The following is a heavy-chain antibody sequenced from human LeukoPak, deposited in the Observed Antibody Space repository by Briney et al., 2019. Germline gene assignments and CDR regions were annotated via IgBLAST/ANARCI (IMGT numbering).Heavy chain of an antibody. V-gene: IGHV4-34*01. CDR1: GGSFSGYY. J-gene: IGHJ4*02. D-gene: IGHD3-10*01. Sequence: PSETLSLTRAVYGGSFSGYYWSWIRQPPGKGLEWIGEINHSGSTNYNPSLKSRVTISVDTSKNQFSLKLSSVTAADTAVYYCARGPVRVAVYWGQGTLVTVSS. CDR2: INHSGST. CDR3: ARGPVRVAVY.